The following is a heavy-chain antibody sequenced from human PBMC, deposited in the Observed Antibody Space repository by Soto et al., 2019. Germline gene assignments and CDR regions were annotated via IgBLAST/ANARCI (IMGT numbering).Heavy chain of an antibody. V-gene: IGHV3-30*18. CDR1: GFTFSSYG. Sequence: PGGSLRLSCAASGFTFSSYGMHWVRQAPGKGLEWVAVISYDGSNKYYADSVKGRFTISRDNSKNTLYLQMNSLRAEDTAVYYCAKDKLRAAALGPFDYWGQGTLVTVSS. J-gene: IGHJ4*02. D-gene: IGHD6-13*01. CDR3: AKDKLRAAALGPFDY. CDR2: ISYDGSNK.